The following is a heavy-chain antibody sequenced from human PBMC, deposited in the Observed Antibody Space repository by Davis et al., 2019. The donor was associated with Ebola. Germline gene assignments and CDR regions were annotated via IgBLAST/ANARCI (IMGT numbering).Heavy chain of an antibody. D-gene: IGHD6-19*01. CDR3: ARETAVAGWGFDY. V-gene: IGHV1-46*01. J-gene: IGHJ4*02. Sequence: ASVTVSCQASRYTFTSYSMHWLRQPPGQGLEWMGIINPSGGSTSYAQKFQGRVTMTRDTSTSTVYMELSSLRSEDTAVYYCARETAVAGWGFDYWGQGTLVTVSS. CDR1: RYTFTSYS. CDR2: INPSGGST.